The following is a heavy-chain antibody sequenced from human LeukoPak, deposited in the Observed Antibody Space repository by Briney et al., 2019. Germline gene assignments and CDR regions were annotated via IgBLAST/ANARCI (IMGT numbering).Heavy chain of an antibody. CDR3: ARDWARYCSSTSCYFDY. CDR1: GGSISSSSYY. V-gene: IGHV4-39*07. J-gene: IGHJ4*02. Sequence: SETLSLTCTVSGGSISSSSYYWGWIRQPPGKGLEWIGSIYFSGSTYYNPSLKSRVTISVDTSKNQFSLKLSSVTAADTAVYYCARDWARYCSSTSCYFDYWGQGTLVTVSS. D-gene: IGHD2-2*01. CDR2: IYFSGST.